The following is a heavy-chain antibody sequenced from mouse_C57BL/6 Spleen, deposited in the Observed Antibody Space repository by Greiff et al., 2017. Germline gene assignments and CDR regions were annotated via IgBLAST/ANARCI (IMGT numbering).Heavy chain of an antibody. J-gene: IGHJ2*01. Sequence: QVHVKQPGAELVRPGSSVKLSCKASGYTFTSYWMDWVKQRPGQGLEWIGNIYPSDSETHYNQKFKDKATLTVDKSSSTAYMQLSSLTSEDSAVYYCARRVGSSYDYWGQGTTLTVSS. D-gene: IGHD1-1*01. CDR2: IYPSDSET. CDR1: GYTFTSYW. V-gene: IGHV1-61*01. CDR3: ARRVGSSYDY.